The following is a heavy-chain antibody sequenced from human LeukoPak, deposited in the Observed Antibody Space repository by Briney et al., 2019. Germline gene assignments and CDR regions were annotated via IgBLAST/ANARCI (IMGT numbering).Heavy chain of an antibody. D-gene: IGHD2-8*01. CDR1: GYSFSTYG. CDR3: ARVVMALVAFDI. Sequence: ASVKVSCKASGYSFSTYGLNWVRQAPGQGLEWMGWINTDTGNPTYAQGFTGRFVFSLDTSVSTAYLQINGLQSEDTAVYYCARVVMALVAFDIWGQGTMVTVSS. CDR2: INTDTGNP. J-gene: IGHJ3*02. V-gene: IGHV7-4-1*02.